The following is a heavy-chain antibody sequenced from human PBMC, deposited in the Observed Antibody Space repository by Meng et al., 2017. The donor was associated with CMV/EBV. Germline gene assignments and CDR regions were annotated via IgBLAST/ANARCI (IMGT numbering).Heavy chain of an antibody. J-gene: IGHJ4*02. Sequence: LVRSGAEVKQPGASVKVSYKATRYTFTGYYMHWVRQAPGQGLEWMGWINPNSGGTNYAQKFQGRVTMTRDTSISTAYMELSRLRSDDTAVYYCARHYDYDDYWGQGTLVTVSS. CDR1: RYTFTGYY. CDR2: INPNSGGT. V-gene: IGHV1-2*02. CDR3: ARHYDYDDY. D-gene: IGHD3-16*01.